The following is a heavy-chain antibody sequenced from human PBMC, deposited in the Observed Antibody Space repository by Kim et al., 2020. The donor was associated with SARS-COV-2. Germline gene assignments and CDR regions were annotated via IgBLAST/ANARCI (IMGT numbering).Heavy chain of an antibody. Sequence: GSTYYNPSLKSRVTMPVDTSRNQFSLKLTSVTAADTAVYYCARDRTFPFDYWGQGTLVTVSS. CDR3: ARDRTFPFDY. V-gene: IGHV4-28*03. CDR2: GST. J-gene: IGHJ4*02.